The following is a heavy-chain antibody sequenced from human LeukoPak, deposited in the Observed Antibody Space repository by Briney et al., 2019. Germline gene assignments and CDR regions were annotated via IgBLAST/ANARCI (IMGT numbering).Heavy chain of an antibody. CDR2: IDADGDSP. J-gene: IGHJ4*02. V-gene: IGHV3-74*01. CDR1: GFPFSRYW. D-gene: IGHD6-19*01. CDR3: AGPFSNVWNEGGLAY. Sequence: PGGSLRLSCAASGFPFSRYWMHWVRQAPGKGPVWVSRIDADGDSPTYADSVKGRFTISRDNAKNTLYLQMRSLRGEDTAVYYCAGPFSNVWNEGGLAYWGQGALVTVFS.